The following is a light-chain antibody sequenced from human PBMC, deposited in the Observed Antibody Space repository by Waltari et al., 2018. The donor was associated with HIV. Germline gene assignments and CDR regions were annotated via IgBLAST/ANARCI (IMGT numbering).Light chain of an antibody. V-gene: IGKV1-33*01. J-gene: IGKJ3*01. Sequence: DIQMTQSPSSLSASVGDIVTITCQASQDIRNYLNWYQQKPGKAPKLLIYDASNLEIGVPSRFSGSGSGTDFSFTIDSLQPEDIATYYCQQYNSISFTFGPGTKLEI. CDR3: QQYNSISFT. CDR2: DAS. CDR1: QDIRNY.